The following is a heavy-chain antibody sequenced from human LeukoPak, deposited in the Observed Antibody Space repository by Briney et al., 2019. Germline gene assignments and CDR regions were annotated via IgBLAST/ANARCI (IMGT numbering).Heavy chain of an antibody. D-gene: IGHD3-22*01. CDR1: GDSVSSNSAA. J-gene: IGHJ3*02. V-gene: IGHV6-1*01. CDR3: AREDITMIVVVINTGDAFDI. CDR2: TYYRSKWYN. Sequence: SQTLSLTCAISGDSVSSNSAAWNWIRQSPSRGLEWLGRTYYRSKWYNDYAVSVKGRITINPDTSKNQFSLQLISVTPEDTAVYYCAREDITMIVVVINTGDAFDIWGQGTMVTVSS.